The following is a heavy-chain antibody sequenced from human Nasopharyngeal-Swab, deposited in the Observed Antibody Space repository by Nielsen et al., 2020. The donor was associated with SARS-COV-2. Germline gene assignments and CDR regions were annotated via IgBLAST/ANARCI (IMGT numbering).Heavy chain of an antibody. D-gene: IGHD4-17*01. CDR1: GYTLTELS. V-gene: IGHV1-24*01. CDR3: ARGHYGDYSVDY. J-gene: IGHJ4*02. CDR2: FDPEDGET. Sequence: ASVKVSCKVSGYTLTELSMHWVRQAPGKGLEWVGGFDPEDGETIYAQKFQGRVTMTRDTSTSTVYMELSSLRSEDTAVYYCARGHYGDYSVDYWGQGTLVTVSS.